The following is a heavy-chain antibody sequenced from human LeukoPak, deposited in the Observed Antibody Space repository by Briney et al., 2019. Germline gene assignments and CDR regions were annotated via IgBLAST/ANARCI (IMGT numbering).Heavy chain of an antibody. CDR1: GYTFTSYD. CDR3: ARAVASYYYYYYMDV. Sequence: ASVKVSCKASGYTFTSYDINWVRQATGQGLEWMGWMNPNSGNTGYAQKFQGRVTITRNASISTAYMELSSLKSEDTAVYYCARAVASYYYYYYMDVWDKGTTVTVSS. CDR2: MNPNSGNT. V-gene: IGHV1-8*03. J-gene: IGHJ6*03. D-gene: IGHD2-15*01.